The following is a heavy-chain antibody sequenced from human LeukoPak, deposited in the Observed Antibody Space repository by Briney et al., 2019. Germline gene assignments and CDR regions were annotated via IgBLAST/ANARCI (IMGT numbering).Heavy chain of an antibody. V-gene: IGHV3-23*01. Sequence: PGGSLRLSCADSGFTFSSYAMSWVRQAPGKGLEWVSAISGSGGSTYYADSVKGRFTISRDNSKNTLYLQMNSLRAEDTAVYYCAKADYGDYLFDYWGQGTLVTVPS. CDR1: GFTFSSYA. CDR2: ISGSGGST. J-gene: IGHJ4*02. CDR3: AKADYGDYLFDY. D-gene: IGHD4-17*01.